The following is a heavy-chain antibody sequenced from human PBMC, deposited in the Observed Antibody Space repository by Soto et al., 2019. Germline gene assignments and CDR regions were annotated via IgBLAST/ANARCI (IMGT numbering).Heavy chain of an antibody. Sequence: DVQLVESGGAVVQPGESLRLSCEVSGFTFSMYSMTWVRQAPGKGLEWVAKIPQEGGDGHYADSVKGRFTISRDNAKNSVFLRMNNLRAADTAVYYCARYQLILPAHDFFYGSDVWGQGATVTVS. CDR2: IPQEGGDG. D-gene: IGHD2-21*02. CDR3: ARYQLILPAHDFFYGSDV. J-gene: IGHJ6*02. V-gene: IGHV3-7*03. CDR1: GFTFSMYS.